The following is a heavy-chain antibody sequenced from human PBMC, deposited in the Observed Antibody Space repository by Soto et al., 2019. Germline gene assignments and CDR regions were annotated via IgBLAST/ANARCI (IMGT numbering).Heavy chain of an antibody. CDR1: GGSISSSSYY. CDR2: IYYSGST. CDR3: ARAVDYGGNSLDV. Sequence: SETLSLTCTVSGGSISSSSYYWGWIRRPPGKNLEWIGSIYYSGSTFYNPSLKSRVTISVDTSKNQFSLKLSSVTAADTAVYYCARAVDYGGNSLDVWGQGTTVTVSS. J-gene: IGHJ6*02. D-gene: IGHD4-17*01. V-gene: IGHV4-39*07.